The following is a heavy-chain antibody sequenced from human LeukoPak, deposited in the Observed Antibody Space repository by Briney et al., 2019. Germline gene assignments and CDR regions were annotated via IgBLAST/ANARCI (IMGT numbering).Heavy chain of an antibody. CDR3: ARQVGGSYYYYYHMDV. CDR2: IYTSGGT. CDR1: GVSISSYY. J-gene: IGHJ6*03. D-gene: IGHD1-26*01. Sequence: SETLSLTCTVSGVSISSYYWSWIRQPPGKGLEWIGYIYTSGGTNYTPSLKSRVTISGDTSKNQFSLKLSSVTAADTAVYYCARQVGGSYYYYYHMDVWGKATTVTVSS. V-gene: IGHV4-4*09.